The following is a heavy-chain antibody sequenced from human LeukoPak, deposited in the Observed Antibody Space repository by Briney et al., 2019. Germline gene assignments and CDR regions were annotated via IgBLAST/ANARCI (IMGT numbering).Heavy chain of an antibody. V-gene: IGHV3-48*01. CDR1: GFAFSTYT. J-gene: IGHJ4*02. Sequence: GGSLRLSCAASGFAFSTYTMYWVRQAPGKGLECISYITSSDNSYYADSVKGRFTISRDTTNNSLSLQMSSLSAEDTAVYYCAREPLDYWGQGSLVTVS. CDR2: ITSSDNS. CDR3: AREPLDY.